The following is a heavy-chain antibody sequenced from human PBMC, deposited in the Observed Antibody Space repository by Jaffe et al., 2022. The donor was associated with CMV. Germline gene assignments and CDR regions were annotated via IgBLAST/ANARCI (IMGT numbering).Heavy chain of an antibody. J-gene: IGHJ6*02. CDR2: IYTSGST. D-gene: IGHD6-13*01. CDR1: GGSISSYY. Sequence: QVQLQESGPGLVKPSETLSLTCTVSGGSISSYYWSWIRQPAGKGLEWIGRIYTSGSTNYNPSLKSRVTMSVDTSKNQFSLKLSSVTAADTAVYYCARDSPFRFSSPQYYYGMDVWGQGTTVTVSS. CDR3: ARDSPFRFSSPQYYYGMDV. V-gene: IGHV4-4*07.